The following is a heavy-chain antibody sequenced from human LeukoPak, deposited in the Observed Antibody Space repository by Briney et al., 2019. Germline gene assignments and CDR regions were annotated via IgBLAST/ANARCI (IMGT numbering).Heavy chain of an antibody. V-gene: IGHV3-7*03. CDR2: IKQDGSEK. Sequence: GGSLRLSCAASGFTFSSSSMSWVRQAPGKGLEWVANIKQDGSEKYYVDSVKGRFTISRDNAKNSLYLQMNSLRAENTAVYYCAKVRGQLNNWFDPWGQGTLVTVSS. CDR3: AKVRGQLNNWFDP. D-gene: IGHD6-13*01. J-gene: IGHJ5*02. CDR1: GFTFSSSS.